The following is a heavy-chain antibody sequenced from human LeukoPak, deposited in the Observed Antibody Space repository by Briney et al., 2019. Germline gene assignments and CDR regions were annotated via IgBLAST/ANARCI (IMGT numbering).Heavy chain of an antibody. V-gene: IGHV4-4*09. J-gene: IGHJ6*03. CDR2: IYTSGST. Sequence: SETLSLTCTVSGGSISSYYWSWIRQPPGKGLEWIGYIYTSGSTNYNPSLKSRVTISVDTSKNQFSLKLSSVTAADTAVYYCARFTRYYYYYMDVWGKGTTVTVSS. CDR3: ARFTRYYYYYMDV. CDR1: GGSISSYY.